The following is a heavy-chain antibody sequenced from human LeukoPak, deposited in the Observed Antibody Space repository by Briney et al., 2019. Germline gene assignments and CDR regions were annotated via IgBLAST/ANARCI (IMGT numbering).Heavy chain of an antibody. V-gene: IGHV3-30*18. D-gene: IGHD5-24*01. J-gene: IGHJ4*02. Sequence: GGSLRLSCAASGFTLRTYWMHWVRQAPGKGLEWVAVISYDGSSKYYADSVKGRFTISRDNSKNTLYLQMNSLRAEDTAVYYCAKDPEMATITGHYFDYWGQGTLVTVSS. CDR3: AKDPEMATITGHYFDY. CDR2: ISYDGSSK. CDR1: GFTLRTYW.